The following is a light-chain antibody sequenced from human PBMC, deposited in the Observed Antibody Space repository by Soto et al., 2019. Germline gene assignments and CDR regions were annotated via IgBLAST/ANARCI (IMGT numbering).Light chain of an antibody. V-gene: IGKV1-39*01. CDR1: QGISSY. J-gene: IGKJ5*01. CDR2: AAS. CDR3: QQTYTTPIT. Sequence: DIQMTQSPSSLSASVGDRVTITCRASQGISSYLGWYQQKPGKAPKLLIYAASSLQSGVPSRFSGSGSGTDFTLTITSLQPEDFATYFCQQTYTTPITFGQGTRLEIK.